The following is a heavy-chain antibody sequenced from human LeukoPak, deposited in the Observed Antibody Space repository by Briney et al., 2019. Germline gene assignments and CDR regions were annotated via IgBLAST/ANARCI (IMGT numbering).Heavy chain of an antibody. CDR1: GGSISSSSYY. CDR3: ARDLGGSGRYYMDV. D-gene: IGHD3-10*01. CDR2: IYYSGST. J-gene: IGHJ6*03. Sequence: SETLSLTCTVSGGSISSSSYYWGWIRQPPGKGLEWIGSIYYSGSTYYNPSLKSRVTISVDTSKNQFSLKLSSVTAADTAVYYCARDLGGSGRYYMDVWGKGTTVTISS. V-gene: IGHV4-39*07.